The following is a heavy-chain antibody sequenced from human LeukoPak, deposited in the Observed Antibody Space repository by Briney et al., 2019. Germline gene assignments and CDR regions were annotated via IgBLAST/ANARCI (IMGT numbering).Heavy chain of an antibody. CDR1: GYTFTSYG. J-gene: IGHJ6*03. Sequence: ASVKVSCKASGYTFTSYGISWVRQAPGQGLEWMGWISAYNGNTNYAQKLQGRVTMTTDTSTSTAYMELRSLRSEDTAVYYCATTVVTQYYYYYMDVWGKGTTVTVSS. CDR2: ISAYNGNT. V-gene: IGHV1-18*01. D-gene: IGHD4-23*01. CDR3: ATTVVTQYYYYYMDV.